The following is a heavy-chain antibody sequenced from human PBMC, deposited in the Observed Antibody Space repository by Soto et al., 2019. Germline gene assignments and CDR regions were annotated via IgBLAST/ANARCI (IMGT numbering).Heavy chain of an antibody. D-gene: IGHD3-3*01. J-gene: IGHJ5*02. CDR3: ARDTTIFGVALQTGFDP. V-gene: IGHV4-31*03. CDR2: IFYTGST. Sequence: SETLSLTCSVSGGSITSGGYYWNWIRQHPGKGLEWIGYIFYTGSTRYNSALQSRVSISLDSTKNHFSLTLTSVTAADTAIYYCARDTTIFGVALQTGFDPWGQGILVT. CDR1: GGSITSGGYY.